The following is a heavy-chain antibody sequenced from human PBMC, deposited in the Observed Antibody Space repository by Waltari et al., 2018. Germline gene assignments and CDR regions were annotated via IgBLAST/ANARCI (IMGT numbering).Heavy chain of an antibody. CDR3: ARDQTSWFRELDYYYYYGMDV. CDR1: GGSISSSSYY. CDR2: IYYSGST. J-gene: IGHJ6*02. V-gene: IGHV4-39*07. Sequence: QLQLQESGPGLVKPSETLSLTCTVSGGSISSSSYYWGWIRQPPGKGLEWIGSIYYSGSTYYNPSLKSRVTISVDTSKNQFSLKLSSVTAADTAVYYCARDQTSWFRELDYYYYYGMDVWGQGTTVTVSS. D-gene: IGHD3-10*01.